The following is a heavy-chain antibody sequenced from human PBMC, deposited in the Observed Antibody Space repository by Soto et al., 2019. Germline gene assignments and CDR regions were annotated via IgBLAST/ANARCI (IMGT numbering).Heavy chain of an antibody. J-gene: IGHJ5*02. Sequence: GALRLSCAASGFTFSSYSMNWVRQAPGKGLEWVSSISSSSSYIYYADSVKGRFTISRDNAKNSLYLQMNSLRAEDTAVYYCARDLTMVRGKTLNWFDPWGQGTLVTVSS. D-gene: IGHD3-10*01. CDR3: ARDLTMVRGKTLNWFDP. V-gene: IGHV3-21*01. CDR1: GFTFSSYS. CDR2: ISSSSSYI.